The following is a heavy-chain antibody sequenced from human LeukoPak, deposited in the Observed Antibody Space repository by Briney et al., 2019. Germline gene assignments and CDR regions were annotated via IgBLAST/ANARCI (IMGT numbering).Heavy chain of an antibody. CDR3: ARANFLYCSSSTCLFDY. J-gene: IGHJ4*02. Sequence: ASVNVSCKASGYTFTDYYMHWVRQAPGQGFEWMGWINPNDGDTNYAQKFQGRVTTTRDTSISTAHMEVSRLRSDDPAVYYCARANFLYCSSSTCLFDYWGQGTLVTVSS. D-gene: IGHD2-2*01. CDR1: GYTFTDYY. V-gene: IGHV1-2*02. CDR2: INPNDGDT.